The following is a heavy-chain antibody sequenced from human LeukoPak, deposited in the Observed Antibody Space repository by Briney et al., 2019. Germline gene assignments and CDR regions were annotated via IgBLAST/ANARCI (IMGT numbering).Heavy chain of an antibody. Sequence: GGSLRLSCAASGFTVSSKYMSWVRQAPGKGLEWVAVISYDGSNKYYADSVKGRFTISRDNSKNTLYLQMNSLRGEDTAVYYCARSEDIVATILNYFDYWGQGTLVTVSS. CDR2: ISYDGSNK. CDR3: ARSEDIVATILNYFDY. J-gene: IGHJ4*02. V-gene: IGHV3-30*03. D-gene: IGHD5-12*01. CDR1: GFTVSSKY.